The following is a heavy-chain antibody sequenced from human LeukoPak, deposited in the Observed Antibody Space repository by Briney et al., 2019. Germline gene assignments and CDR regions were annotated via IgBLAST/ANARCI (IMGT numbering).Heavy chain of an antibody. CDR2: INHSGST. Sequence: SETLSLTCAVYGGSFSGYYWSWIRQPPGKGLEWIGEINHSGSTNYNPSLKSRVTMSVDTSKNQFSLKLSSVTAADTAVHYCARVYGYGDYFDYWGQGTLVTVSS. CDR1: GGSFSGYY. J-gene: IGHJ4*02. V-gene: IGHV4-34*01. D-gene: IGHD4-17*01. CDR3: ARVYGYGDYFDY.